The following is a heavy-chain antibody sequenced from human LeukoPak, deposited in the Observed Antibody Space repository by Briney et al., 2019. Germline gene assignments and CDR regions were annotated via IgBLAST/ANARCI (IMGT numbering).Heavy chain of an antibody. J-gene: IGHJ3*02. V-gene: IGHV3-23*01. CDR1: GFTFSSSA. Sequence: GGSLRLSCAASGFTFSSSAMSWVGQAPGKGLEWVSAISGSGVDTPYADSVKGRFAISRDNSKNTLYLQMNSLRAEDTAVYYCVKSQDCNGACLDAFHIWGQGTMVAVSS. CDR2: ISGSGVDT. D-gene: IGHD2-8*01. CDR3: VKSQDCNGACLDAFHI.